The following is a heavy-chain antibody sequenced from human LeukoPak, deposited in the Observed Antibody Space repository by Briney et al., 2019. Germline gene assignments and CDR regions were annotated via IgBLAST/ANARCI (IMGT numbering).Heavy chain of an antibody. CDR2: ISDRGST. V-gene: IGHV4-59*01. J-gene: IGHJ4*02. CDR3: ARDVCSGGTCYLDY. D-gene: IGHD2-15*01. Sequence: SETLSLTCSVSGDSMSNYYWTWIRQPPGKALESIGYISDRGSTYYSPSLKSRATISADTSKNQISLKLTSVTAADTAVYYCARDVCSGGTCYLDYWGRGTLVTVSS. CDR1: GDSMSNYY.